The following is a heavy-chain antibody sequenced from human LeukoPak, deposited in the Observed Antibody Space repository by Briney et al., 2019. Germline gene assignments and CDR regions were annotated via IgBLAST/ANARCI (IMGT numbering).Heavy chain of an antibody. V-gene: IGHV4-59*08. CDR1: GVSLNNDY. J-gene: IGHJ4*02. CDR2: IYYNGNT. Sequence: PSETLSLTCTVSGVSLNNDYWSWIRQSPGKGLEWIGLIYYNGNTNYNPSLRSRVTISVDTSKNQFSLKLSSVTAADTAVYYCARYSSAYYYDFHYWGQGTLVTVSS. D-gene: IGHD3-22*01. CDR3: ARYSSAYYYDFHY.